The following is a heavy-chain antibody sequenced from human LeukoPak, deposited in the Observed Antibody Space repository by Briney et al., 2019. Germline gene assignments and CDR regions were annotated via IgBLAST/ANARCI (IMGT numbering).Heavy chain of an antibody. D-gene: IGHD2-21*02. J-gene: IGHJ3*02. Sequence: ASVKVSCKASGGTFSSYAISWVRQAPGQGLEWMGWINPNSGGTNYAQKFQGRVTVTRDTSISTAYMELSRLRSDDTAVYYCARPLTGVYCGGDCYSGAFDIWGQGTMVTVSS. CDR1: GGTFSSYA. V-gene: IGHV1-2*02. CDR2: INPNSGGT. CDR3: ARPLTGVYCGGDCYSGAFDI.